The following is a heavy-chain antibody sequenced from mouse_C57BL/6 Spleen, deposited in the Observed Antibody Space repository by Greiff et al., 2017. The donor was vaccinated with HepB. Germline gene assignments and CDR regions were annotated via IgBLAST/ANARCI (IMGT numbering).Heavy chain of an antibody. V-gene: IGHV1-50*01. Sequence: QVQLQQPGAELVKPGASVKLSCKASGSTFTSYWLQWVKQRPGQGLEWIGEIDPSASYTNYNQKFKGKATLTVDTSSSTAYMQLSSLTSEDSAVYYCARRTTVVVDYWGQGTTRTVAS. J-gene: IGHJ2*01. CDR3: ARRTTVVVDY. CDR1: GSTFTSYW. CDR2: IDPSASYT. D-gene: IGHD1-1*01.